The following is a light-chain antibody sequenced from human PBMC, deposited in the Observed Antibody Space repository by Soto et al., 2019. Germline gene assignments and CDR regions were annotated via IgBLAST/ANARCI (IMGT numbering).Light chain of an antibody. V-gene: IGKV1-39*01. CDR3: QQSYNTPSWT. J-gene: IGKJ1*01. CDR2: AAS. CDR1: QSIGNF. Sequence: DIQMTQSPSSLSASVGDGVTITCRVSQSIGNFLNWYQHKAGKAPSLLIYAASSLERGVPSRFSGSGSGTDFTLTIASLHPEDFATYYCQQSYNTPSWTFGQGTKVDIK.